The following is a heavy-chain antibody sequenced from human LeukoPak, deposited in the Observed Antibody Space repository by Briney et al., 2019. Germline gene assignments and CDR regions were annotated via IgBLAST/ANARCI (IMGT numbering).Heavy chain of an antibody. D-gene: IGHD3-3*01. CDR1: GGSFSGYY. J-gene: IGHJ6*03. Sequence: SETLSLTCAVYGGSFSGYYWSWIRQPPGKGLEWIGEINHSGSTNYNPSLKSRVTISVDTSKNQFSLKLSSVTAADTAVYYCAREGANDFWSGYYTRGYYYYYYMDVWGKGTTVTVSS. V-gene: IGHV4-34*01. CDR2: INHSGST. CDR3: AREGANDFWSGYYTRGYYYYYYMDV.